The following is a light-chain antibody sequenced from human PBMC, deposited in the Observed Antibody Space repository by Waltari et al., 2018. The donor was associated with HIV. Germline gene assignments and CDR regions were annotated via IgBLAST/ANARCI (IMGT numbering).Light chain of an antibody. CDR1: SANIGAGYD. J-gene: IGLJ1*01. CDR3: QSYDSDLGGSYV. V-gene: IGLV1-40*01. Sequence: QSVLTQPPSVSGAPGQRVTISCTGSSANIGAGYDVHWYQQPPGTAPKLLIYGNNNRPSGVPDRFSASKSDTSASLTITGLQAEHEGDYYCQSYDSDLGGSYVFGTGTKVSVL. CDR2: GNN.